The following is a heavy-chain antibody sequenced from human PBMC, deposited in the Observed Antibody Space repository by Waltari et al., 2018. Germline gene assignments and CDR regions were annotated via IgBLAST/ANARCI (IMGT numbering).Heavy chain of an antibody. CDR1: GGSISSYY. D-gene: IGHD5-12*01. CDR2: IYYSGST. J-gene: IGHJ4*02. CDR3: ASWRGYGYYFDY. Sequence: QVQLQESGPGLVKPSETLSLTCTVSGGSISSYYWSWIRQPPGKGLEWIGYIYYSGSTNYNPSLKSRVTISVDTSKNQFSLKLSSVTAADTAVYYCASWRGYGYYFDYWGQGTLVTVSS. V-gene: IGHV4-59*01.